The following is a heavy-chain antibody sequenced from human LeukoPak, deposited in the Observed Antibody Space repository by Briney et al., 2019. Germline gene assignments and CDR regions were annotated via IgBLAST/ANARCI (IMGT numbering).Heavy chain of an antibody. Sequence: AESLSLSCAASGFTFSSYAMSWVRQPPGKGLEWVSAISGSGGSTYYADSVKGGFTTSRDNSNNTLYLQMNSLRAEDTAVYYCAKPPDDSSGWYGEYFQHWGQGTLVTVSS. D-gene: IGHD6-19*01. V-gene: IGHV3-23*01. CDR1: GFTFSSYA. CDR2: ISGSGGST. J-gene: IGHJ1*01. CDR3: AKPPDDSSGWYGEYFQH.